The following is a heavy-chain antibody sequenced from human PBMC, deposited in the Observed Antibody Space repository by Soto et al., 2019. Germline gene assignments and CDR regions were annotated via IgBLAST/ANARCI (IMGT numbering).Heavy chain of an antibody. CDR3: ARKPQGTNWFDP. D-gene: IGHD1-1*01. CDR1: GYTLTSYG. J-gene: IGHJ5*02. CDR2: ISAYNGNT. Sequence: ASVKVSCKASGYTLTSYGISWVRQAPGQGLEWMGWISAYNGNTNYAQKLQGRVTMTTDTSTSTAYMELRSLRSDDTAVYYCARKPQGTNWFDPWGQGTLVTVSS. V-gene: IGHV1-18*01.